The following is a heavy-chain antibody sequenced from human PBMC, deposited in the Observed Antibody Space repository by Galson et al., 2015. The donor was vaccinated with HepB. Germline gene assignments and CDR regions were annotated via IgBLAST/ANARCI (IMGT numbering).Heavy chain of an antibody. J-gene: IGHJ6*02. CDR2: IIPILGIA. CDR3: ARELLDAYYYYGMDV. V-gene: IGHV1-69*04. Sequence: SVKVSCKASGGTFSSYTISWVRQAPGQGLEWMGRIIPILGIANYAQKFQGRVTITADKSTSTAYMELSSLRSEDTAVYYCARELLDAYYYYGMDVWGQGTTVTVSS. D-gene: IGHD1-1*01. CDR1: GGTFSSYT.